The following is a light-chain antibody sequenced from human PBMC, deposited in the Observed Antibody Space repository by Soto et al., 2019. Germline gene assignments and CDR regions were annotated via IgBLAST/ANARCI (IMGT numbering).Light chain of an antibody. CDR3: QQRFNLLRFT. J-gene: IGKJ2*01. V-gene: IGKV3-11*01. CDR1: QSVSSY. Sequence: EIVLTQSPATLSLSPGERATLSCRASQSVSSYLAWYQQKPGQAPRLLIYDASNRATGIPARFSGGGSGTDFSLTISSLEPEDFAVYYCQQRFNLLRFTFGQGTKLEIK. CDR2: DAS.